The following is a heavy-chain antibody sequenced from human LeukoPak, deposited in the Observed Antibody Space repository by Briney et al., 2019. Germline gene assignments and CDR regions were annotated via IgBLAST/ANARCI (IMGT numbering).Heavy chain of an antibody. J-gene: IGHJ4*02. V-gene: IGHV3-11*01. CDR2: ISSSGSTI. CDR1: GFTFSDYY. Sequence: GGSLRLSCAASGFTFSDYYMSWIRQAPGKGLEWVSYISSSGSTIYYADSVKGRFTISRDNAKNSLYLQMNSLRAEDMALYYCAKGLGWLPSLGYFDYWGQGTLVTVSS. CDR3: AKGLGWLPSLGYFDY. D-gene: IGHD3-9*01.